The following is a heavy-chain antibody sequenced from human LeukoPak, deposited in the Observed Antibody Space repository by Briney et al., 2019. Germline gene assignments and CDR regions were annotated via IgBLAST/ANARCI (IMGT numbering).Heavy chain of an antibody. CDR2: ISGSGGNT. V-gene: IGHV3-23*01. CDR3: AKGLYYDYDSSGPSAVDY. D-gene: IGHD3-22*01. Sequence: GGSLRLSHAASGFNLNSYDMSWVGQAPGRGVAWVSAISGSGGNTYYADTVKGRFTISRDNTEKKLYLQMNSLRAEDTAVYYCAKGLYYDYDSSGPSAVDYWGQGTLVTVSA. CDR1: GFNLNSYD. J-gene: IGHJ4*02.